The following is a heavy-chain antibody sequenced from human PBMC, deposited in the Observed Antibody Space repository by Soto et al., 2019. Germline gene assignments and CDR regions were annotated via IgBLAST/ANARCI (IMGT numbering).Heavy chain of an antibody. D-gene: IGHD2-8*01. V-gene: IGHV3-48*04. CDR2: ISSSGSTI. J-gene: IGHJ4*02. CDR3: ARVKGLYCTNGVCSPLDY. Sequence: VQLVESGGGVVQPGKSLRLSCAAFGFTFSYYGMHWVRQAPGKGLEWVSYISSSGSTIYYADSVKGRFTISRDNAKNSLYLQMNSLRAEDTAVYYCARVKGLYCTNGVCSPLDYWGQSTLVTVSS. CDR1: GFTFSYYG.